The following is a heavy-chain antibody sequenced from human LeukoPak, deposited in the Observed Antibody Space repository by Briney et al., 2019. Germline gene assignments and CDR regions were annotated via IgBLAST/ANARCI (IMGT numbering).Heavy chain of an antibody. J-gene: IGHJ6*03. V-gene: IGHV1-18*01. CDR3: ARGPYVLSGYSYGTGYYYYYMDV. D-gene: IGHD5-18*01. CDR1: GYTFTSYG. Sequence: ASVKVSCTASGYTFTSYGISWVRQAPGQGLEWMGWISAYNGNTNYAQKLQGRVTMTTDTSTSTAYMELSSLRSEDTAVYYCARGPYVLSGYSYGTGYYYYYMDVWGKGTTVTVSS. CDR2: ISAYNGNT.